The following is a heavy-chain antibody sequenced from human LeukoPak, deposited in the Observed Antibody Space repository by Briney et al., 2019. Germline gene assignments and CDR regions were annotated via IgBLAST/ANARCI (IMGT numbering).Heavy chain of an antibody. Sequence: ASVKVSCKASGYTFTSYGISWVRQAPGQGLEWMGWISAYNGNTNYAQKLQGRVTMTTDTSTSTAYMELRSLRSDDTAVYYCARDLNSGYCSSTSCYPWGYYYYYYMDVCGKGTTVTVSS. J-gene: IGHJ6*03. V-gene: IGHV1-18*01. CDR2: ISAYNGNT. CDR1: GYTFTSYG. D-gene: IGHD2-2*01. CDR3: ARDLNSGYCSSTSCYPWGYYYYYYMDV.